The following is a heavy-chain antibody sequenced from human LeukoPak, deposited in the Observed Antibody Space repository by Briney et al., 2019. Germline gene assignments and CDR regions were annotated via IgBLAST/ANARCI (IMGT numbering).Heavy chain of an antibody. CDR1: GYTFTSYD. V-gene: IGHV1-8*01. J-gene: IGHJ4*02. D-gene: IGHD5-18*01. CDR3: ARVRGYSYGYPLDY. CDR2: MNPNGGNT. Sequence: GASVKVSCKASGYTFTSYDINWVRQATGQGLEWMGWMNPNGGNTGYAQKFQGRVTMTRNTSISTAYMELSSLRSEDTAVYYCARVRGYSYGYPLDYWGQGTLVTVSS.